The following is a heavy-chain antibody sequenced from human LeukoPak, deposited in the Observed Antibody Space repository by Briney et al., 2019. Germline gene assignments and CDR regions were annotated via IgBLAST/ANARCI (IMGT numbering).Heavy chain of an antibody. CDR1: GFTFSTYA. D-gene: IGHD1-1*01. CDR3: AKDPQLERRPDDY. V-gene: IGHV3-23*01. J-gene: IGHJ4*02. CDR2: ISGSGRST. Sequence: GGSLRLSCAASGFTFSTYAMRWGRQAPGKGLEWGLGISGSGRSTYYADTVKGRFTISRDNSKNTLYLQMNSLRAEDTAVYYCAKDPQLERRPDDYWGQGTLVTVSS.